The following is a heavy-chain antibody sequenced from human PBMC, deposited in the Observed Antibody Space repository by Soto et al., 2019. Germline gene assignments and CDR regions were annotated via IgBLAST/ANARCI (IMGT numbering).Heavy chain of an antibody. CDR3: ASESVYCSGGSCYPNWFDP. D-gene: IGHD2-15*01. CDR1: GGSISSGDYY. CDR2: IYYSGST. J-gene: IGHJ5*02. Sequence: PSETLSLTCTVSGGSISSGDYYWSWIRQPPGKGLEWIGYIYYSGSTYYNPSLKSRVTISVDTSKNQFSLKLSSVTAADTAVYYCASESVYCSGGSCYPNWFDPWGQGTLVTVSS. V-gene: IGHV4-30-4*01.